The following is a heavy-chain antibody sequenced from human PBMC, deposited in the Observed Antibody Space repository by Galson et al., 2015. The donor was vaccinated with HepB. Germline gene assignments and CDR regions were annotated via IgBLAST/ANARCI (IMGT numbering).Heavy chain of an antibody. Sequence: SVKVSCKASGGPFTNRAIAWVRQAPGQGLEWMGGFIPIFGSAKYAEKLPDRVTITADESTTTAYMELSGLTSGDTAIYYCASLSEAVPAPMSYWGQGTLVPASS. D-gene: IGHD2-2*01. CDR1: GGPFTNRA. V-gene: IGHV1-69*13. CDR2: FIPIFGSA. J-gene: IGHJ4*02. CDR3: ASLSEAVPAPMSY.